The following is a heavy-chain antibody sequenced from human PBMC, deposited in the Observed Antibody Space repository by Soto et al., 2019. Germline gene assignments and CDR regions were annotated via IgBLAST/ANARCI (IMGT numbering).Heavy chain of an antibody. CDR1: GYTFTKYV. V-gene: IGHV1-69*01. CDR2: IIPILGTL. Sequence: QLQLVQAGAEVKQPGSSVKVSCKASGYTFTKYVISWVRQARGQGLEWMGGIIPILGTLNYAQKFMGRFPIIADESATTVYMERTSLRSDDTAVYYCARRRGHSLGDVNPTNWFDPWGQGTLVTVSS. CDR3: ARRRGHSLGDVNPTNWFDP. D-gene: IGHD3-10*01. J-gene: IGHJ5*02.